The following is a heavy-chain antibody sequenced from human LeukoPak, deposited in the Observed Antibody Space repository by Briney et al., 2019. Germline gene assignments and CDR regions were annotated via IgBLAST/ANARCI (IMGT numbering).Heavy chain of an antibody. V-gene: IGHV4-59*08. CDR2: IYYSGST. Sequence: PSETLTLTCTVSGGSISSYYWSWIRQPPGKGLEWIGYIYYSGSTNYNPSLKSRVTISVDTSKNQFSLKLSSVTAADTAVYYCARLVVPAFPPAWFDPWGQGTLVTVSS. J-gene: IGHJ5*02. D-gene: IGHD2-2*01. CDR3: ARLVVPAFPPAWFDP. CDR1: GGSISSYY.